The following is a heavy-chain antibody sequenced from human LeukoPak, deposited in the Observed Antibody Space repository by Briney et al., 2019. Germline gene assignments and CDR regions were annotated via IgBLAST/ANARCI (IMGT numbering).Heavy chain of an antibody. Sequence: SETLSLTCTVSGGSISSYYWSWIRQPPGKGLEWIGYIYYSGSTNYNPSLKSRVTISVDTSKKQFSLKLSSVTAADTAVYYCARYSSGRGGWFDPWGQGTLVTVSS. V-gene: IGHV4-59*01. CDR1: GGSISSYY. J-gene: IGHJ5*02. D-gene: IGHD6-19*01. CDR2: IYYSGST. CDR3: ARYSSGRGGWFDP.